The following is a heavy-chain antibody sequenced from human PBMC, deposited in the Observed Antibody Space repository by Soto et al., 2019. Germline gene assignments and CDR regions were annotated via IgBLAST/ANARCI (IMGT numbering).Heavy chain of an antibody. J-gene: IGHJ5*02. D-gene: IGHD1-1*01. CDR3: ARDGHNQNDIDL. CDR2: ISHDGRSA. CDR1: GFTFSDYY. Sequence: PGGSLRLSCAASGFTFSDYYMDWVRQAPGKGLVWVSLISHDGRSATYADSVKGRFTMSRDNAKNTLYLEMNSLRAEDTGVYYCARDGHNQNDIDLWGQGTLVTVSS. V-gene: IGHV3-74*03.